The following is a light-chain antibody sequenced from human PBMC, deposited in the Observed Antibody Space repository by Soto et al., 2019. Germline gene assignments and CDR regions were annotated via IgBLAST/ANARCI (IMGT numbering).Light chain of an antibody. CDR2: EVS. V-gene: IGLV2-8*01. Sequence: QAVLTQPPSASGSPGQSVTISCTGTSSDVGGYNYVSWYQQHPGKAPKLMIYEVSKRPSGVPDRFSGPKSGNTASLTVSGLQAEDEADYYCSSYAGRTNVVFGGGTKLTVL. CDR3: SSYAGRTNVV. CDR1: SSDVGGYNY. J-gene: IGLJ3*02.